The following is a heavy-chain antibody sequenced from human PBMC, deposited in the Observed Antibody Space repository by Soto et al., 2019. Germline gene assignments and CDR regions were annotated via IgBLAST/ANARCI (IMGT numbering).Heavy chain of an antibody. D-gene: IGHD2-2*01. CDR1: GGTFNNYL. CDR2: IIPIFGTP. CDR3: AGRCDGTNCLAHFDY. V-gene: IGHV1-69*06. Sequence: AASVKVCCEASGGTFNNYLINWVLQAPGQGLEWMAGIIPIFGTPNYAQKFQGRVTITADKSTSTAYMELNSLRSEDTAVYYCAGRCDGTNCLAHFDYWGQGTLVTVSS. J-gene: IGHJ4*02.